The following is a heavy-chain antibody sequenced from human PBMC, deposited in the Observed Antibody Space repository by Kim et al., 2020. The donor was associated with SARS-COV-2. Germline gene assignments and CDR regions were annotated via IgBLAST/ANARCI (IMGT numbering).Heavy chain of an antibody. CDR3: ARASHGAPYDFVWGSYRYYFDY. D-gene: IGHD3-16*02. J-gene: IGHJ4*02. CDR1: GGSVNNSSYY. Sequence: SETLSLTCIVSGGSVNNSSYYWGWIRQPPGKGLEWIGTVYFTETTFYNPSLISRVTLSVDTSKNHFSLSLNSVTVADTAVYYCARASHGAPYDFVWGSYRYYFDYFGQGALVTVSS. CDR2: VYFTETT. V-gene: IGHV4-39*02.